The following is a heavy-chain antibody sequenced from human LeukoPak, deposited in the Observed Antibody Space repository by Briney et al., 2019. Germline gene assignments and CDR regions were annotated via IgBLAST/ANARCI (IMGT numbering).Heavy chain of an antibody. J-gene: IGHJ6*03. V-gene: IGHV1-18*01. CDR3: ARAVLGGTIIHHYYYYMDV. CDR1: GYTFTSYG. D-gene: IGHD3-22*01. Sequence: GASVKVSCKASGYTFTSYGISWVRQAPGQGLEWMGWISGYNGHTNYAQNFQGRVTMTTDTSTSTAYMELRSLRSDDTAVYYCARAVLGGTIIHHYYYYMDVWGKGTSVTVSS. CDR2: ISGYNGHT.